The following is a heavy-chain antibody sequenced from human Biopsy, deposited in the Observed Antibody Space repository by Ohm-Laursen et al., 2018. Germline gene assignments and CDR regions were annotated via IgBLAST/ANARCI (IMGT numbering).Heavy chain of an antibody. Sequence: LETLSLTWTVSSGSISGYYWTWIRQAPGKGLEFIGYVYSSGSTNYNPSLKSRATIPLDTSRSQVSLRLSSVTAADTAVYYCARGIAVVRSLDVWGQGTTVAVSS. D-gene: IGHD5-18*01. CDR3: ARGIAVVRSLDV. J-gene: IGHJ6*02. CDR2: VYSSGST. CDR1: SGSISGYY. V-gene: IGHV4-59*08.